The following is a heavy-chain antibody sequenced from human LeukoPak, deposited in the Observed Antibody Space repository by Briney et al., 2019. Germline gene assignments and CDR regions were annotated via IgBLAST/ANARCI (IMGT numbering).Heavy chain of an antibody. CDR2: ISSRGTTI. J-gene: IGHJ3*02. V-gene: IGHV3-48*03. D-gene: IGHD1-7*01. Sequence: TGGSLRLSCAASGFTFSNYEVNWVRQASGKGLEWVSYISSRGTTIYYPDSVKGRFTISRDNAKNSLYLQMNSLRAEDTAVYYCARGGLYNWNYLGAFDIWGQGTMVTVSS. CDR1: GFTFSNYE. CDR3: ARGGLYNWNYLGAFDI.